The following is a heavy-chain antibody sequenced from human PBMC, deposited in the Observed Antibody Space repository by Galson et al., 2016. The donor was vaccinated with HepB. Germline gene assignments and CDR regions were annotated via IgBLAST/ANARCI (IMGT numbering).Heavy chain of an antibody. J-gene: IGHJ4*02. CDR1: GFTVSNNY. CDR2: IYSGGST. V-gene: IGHV3-53*01. CDR3: TCGRSPGAY. Sequence: SLRLSCAASGFTVSNNYMSWVRQAPGKGPEWVSLIYSGGSTSYADSVKGRFTISRDHFKHTLYLQMNSLRAEDTAVYFCTCGRSPGAYWGQGTLVTVSS.